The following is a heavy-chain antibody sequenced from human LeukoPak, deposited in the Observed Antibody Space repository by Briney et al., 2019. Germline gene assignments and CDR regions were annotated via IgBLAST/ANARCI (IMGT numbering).Heavy chain of an antibody. CDR1: GGSIRSYY. CDR3: VRHAHNPTFDF. V-gene: IGHV4-59*08. J-gene: IGHJ4*02. D-gene: IGHD1-14*01. Sequence: SETLSLTCTVSGGSIRSYYWSWIRQPPGKGLEWIGHISDSGSTTYNPSLQSRATISIDTSQSQFSLELSSVTAADTAIYYCVRHAHNPTFDFWGQGTLVTVSS. CDR2: ISDSGST.